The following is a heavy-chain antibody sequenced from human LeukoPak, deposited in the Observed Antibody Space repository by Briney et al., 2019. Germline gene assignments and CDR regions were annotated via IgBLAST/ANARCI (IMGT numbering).Heavy chain of an antibody. J-gene: IGHJ6*02. CDR1: GFTFGSYA. Sequence: GGSLRLSCAASGFTFGSYAMRWVRQAPGKGLEWVSSISGSGGSTLYADSVKGRFTISRDNSKDTLYLQMNSLRGEDTAIYYCAKVFGSGSYMKKYSMDVWGQGTTVTVSS. D-gene: IGHD3-10*01. CDR2: ISGSGGST. CDR3: AKVFGSGSYMKKYSMDV. V-gene: IGHV3-23*01.